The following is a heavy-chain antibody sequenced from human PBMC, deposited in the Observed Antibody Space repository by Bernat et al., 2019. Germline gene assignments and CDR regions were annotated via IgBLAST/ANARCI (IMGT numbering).Heavy chain of an antibody. J-gene: IGHJ6*02. CDR1: GFTFSSYA. V-gene: IGHV3-23*01. Sequence: EVQLLESGGGLVQPGGSLRLSCAASGFTFSSYAMSWVRQAPGKGLDWVSAISGSGGSTYYADSVKGRFTISRDNSKNTLYLQMNSLRAEDTAVYYCAKWTEYSSGWDVWGQGTTVTVSS. D-gene: IGHD6-19*01. CDR2: ISGSGGST. CDR3: AKWTEYSSGWDV.